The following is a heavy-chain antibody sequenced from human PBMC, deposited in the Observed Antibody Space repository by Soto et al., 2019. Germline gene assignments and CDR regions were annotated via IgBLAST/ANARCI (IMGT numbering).Heavy chain of an antibody. D-gene: IGHD2-21*02. Sequence: LRLSCAASGFTFSSYAMSWVRQAPGKGLEWVSAISGSGGSTYYADSVKGRFTISRDNSKNTLYLQMNSLRAEDTAVYYCAKGSSVVTTPYDYWGQGTLVTVSS. CDR1: GFTFSSYA. CDR3: AKGSSVVTTPYDY. J-gene: IGHJ4*02. CDR2: ISGSGGST. V-gene: IGHV3-23*01.